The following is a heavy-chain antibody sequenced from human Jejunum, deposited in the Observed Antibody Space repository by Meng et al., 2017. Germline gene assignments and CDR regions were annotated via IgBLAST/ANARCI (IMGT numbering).Heavy chain of an antibody. V-gene: IGHV3-30*01. J-gene: IGHJ4*02. CDR1: GFTFSTFA. CDR3: ASNVDPAMLTDY. Sequence: GGPLRLSCAASGFTFSTFAMHWVRQAPGKGLELVTIISYDGTGNYYADPVKGRFTISRDNSKNTLYLQMNSLRAEDTAVYYCASNVDPAMLTDYWGQGTLVTVSS. CDR2: ISYDGTGN. D-gene: IGHD5-18*01.